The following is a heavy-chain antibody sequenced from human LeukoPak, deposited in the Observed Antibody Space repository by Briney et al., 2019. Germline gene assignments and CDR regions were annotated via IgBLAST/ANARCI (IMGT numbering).Heavy chain of an antibody. CDR3: ASLYCGGDCFDY. CDR2: ISSSSSYI. V-gene: IGHV3-21*01. D-gene: IGHD2-21*01. J-gene: IGHJ4*02. CDR1: GFTFGDHF. Sequence: PGGSLRLSCSASGFTFGDHFMNWVRQAPGKGLEWVSSISSSSSYIYYADSVKGRFTISRDNAKNSLYLQMNSLRAEDTAVYYCASLYCGGDCFDYWGQGTLVTVSS.